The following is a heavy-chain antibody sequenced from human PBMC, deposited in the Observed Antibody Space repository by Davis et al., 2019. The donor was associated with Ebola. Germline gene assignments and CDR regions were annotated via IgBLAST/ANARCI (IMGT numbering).Heavy chain of an antibody. D-gene: IGHD2-21*01. CDR2: IGPSGSDI. V-gene: IGHV3-11*04. CDR3: ARERTSCGGDCLDY. J-gene: IGHJ4*02. CDR1: GFTVNDHF. Sequence: GESLKISCAVSGFTVNDHFMTWVRQAPGGGLEWISYIGPSGSDIAYADSVRGRFTISRDNAKNSLFLQMNSLRAEDTALYYCARERTSCGGDCLDYWGQGTLVTVSS.